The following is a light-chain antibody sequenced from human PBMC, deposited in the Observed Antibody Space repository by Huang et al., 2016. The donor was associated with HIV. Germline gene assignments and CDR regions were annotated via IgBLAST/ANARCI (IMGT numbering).Light chain of an antibody. J-gene: IGKJ1*01. CDR1: QGIRNS. V-gene: IGKV1-NL1*01. CDR3: QQYHSSWT. CDR2: AAS. Sequence: DIQMTQSPLSLSASVGDRVTITCRASQGIRNSLAWYQQKPGKAPKLLVYAASRLESGVPSWFSGSGSETNFTLTISSLQPEDFATYYCQQYHSSWTFGQGTKVEIK.